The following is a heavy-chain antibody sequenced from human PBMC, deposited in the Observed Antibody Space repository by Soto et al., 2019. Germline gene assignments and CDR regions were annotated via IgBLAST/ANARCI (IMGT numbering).Heavy chain of an antibody. J-gene: IGHJ4*02. V-gene: IGHV2-5*01. CDR2: GG. Sequence: QITLKESGPTLVKPTETLTLTCSASGFSLSTSGRTLGWIRQPPGKAPEWLALGGQYSPSLQSRVTFTKDTSKNQVGLTLTDMDPADTSTYYCKLSQDSSRGPIYWGQGTLVTVSP. D-gene: IGHD6-13*01. CDR3: KLSQDSSRGPIY. CDR1: GFSLSTSGRT.